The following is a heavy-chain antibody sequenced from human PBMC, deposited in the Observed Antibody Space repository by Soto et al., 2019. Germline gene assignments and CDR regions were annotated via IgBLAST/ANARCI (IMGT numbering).Heavy chain of an antibody. J-gene: IGHJ6*03. CDR2: ISTSGSST. Sequence: QVQLVESGGGLVKPGGSLRLSCAASGFSFSDYYMSWIRQAPGKGLEWVSLISTSGSSTDYADSVKGRFTISRNNAKNSLTLQMTGQRAEDTAVYYGVNLEKYYHHYMDVWGKGTTVTVSS. CDR1: GFSFSDYY. CDR3: VNLEKYYHHYMDV. V-gene: IGHV3-11*01.